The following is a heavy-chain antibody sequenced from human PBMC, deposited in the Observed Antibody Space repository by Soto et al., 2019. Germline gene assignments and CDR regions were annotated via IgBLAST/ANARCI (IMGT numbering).Heavy chain of an antibody. D-gene: IGHD4-4*01. CDR3: AKGRGYRNYYSSGMDV. Sequence: GGALRLSCAASGFTFSSCAMSWVRQAPGKGLEWGSAISGSGGSTYDADSVKGRFTISRDNSKNTLYLQMNSLRAEDTAVYYCAKGRGYRNYYSSGMDVWGQGTTVTVSS. V-gene: IGHV3-23*01. CDR1: GFTFSSCA. CDR2: ISGSGGST. J-gene: IGHJ6*02.